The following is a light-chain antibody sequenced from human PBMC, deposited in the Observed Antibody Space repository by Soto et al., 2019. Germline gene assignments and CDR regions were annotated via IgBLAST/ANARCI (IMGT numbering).Light chain of an antibody. CDR3: QQYNNWPRT. V-gene: IGKV3-20*01. CDR1: QTVRNNY. Sequence: EFVLTQSPGTLSLSPGERATLSCRASQTVRNNYLAWYQQKPGQAPRLLIYDASSRATGIPDRFSGSGFGTEFTLTISSLQSEDFAVYYCQQYNNWPRTFGQGTKVDIK. CDR2: DAS. J-gene: IGKJ1*01.